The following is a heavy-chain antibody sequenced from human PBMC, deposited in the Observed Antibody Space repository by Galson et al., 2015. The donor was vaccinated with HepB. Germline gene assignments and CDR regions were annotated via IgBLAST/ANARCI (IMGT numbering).Heavy chain of an antibody. CDR1: GGTFSSYT. Sequence: SVKVSCKASGGTFSSYTISWVRQAPGQGLEWMGIINPSGGSTSYAQKFQGRVTMTRDTSTSTVYMELSSLRSEDTAVYYCARDKNDFWSGYSNWFDPWGQGTLVTVSS. J-gene: IGHJ5*02. CDR2: INPSGGST. V-gene: IGHV1-46*01. D-gene: IGHD3-3*01. CDR3: ARDKNDFWSGYSNWFDP.